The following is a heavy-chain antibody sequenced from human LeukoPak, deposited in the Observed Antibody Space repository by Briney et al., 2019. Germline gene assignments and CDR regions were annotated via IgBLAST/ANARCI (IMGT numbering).Heavy chain of an antibody. CDR3: ARSSGWPYFDY. Sequence: PGGSLRHSRAASGFTFSSYAMSWVRQAPGKGLEWVSGISGSGGSTYYADSVKGRFTISRDNSKNTLYLQMNSLRAEDTAVYYCARSSGWPYFDYWGQGNPLTVSS. CDR1: GFTFSSYA. V-gene: IGHV3-23*01. J-gene: IGHJ4*02. D-gene: IGHD6-19*01. CDR2: ISGSGGST.